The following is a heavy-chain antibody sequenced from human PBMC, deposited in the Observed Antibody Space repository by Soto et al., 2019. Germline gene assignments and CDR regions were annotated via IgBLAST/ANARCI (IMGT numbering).Heavy chain of an antibody. CDR3: AHSNVVVPVAMSRYDFWSGYSNNWFDP. J-gene: IGHJ5*02. D-gene: IGHD3-3*01. CDR2: IYWDDDK. Sequence: SGPTLVNPTQTLTLTCTFSGFSLSTSGVGVGWIRQPPGKSLEWLALIYWDDDKRYSPSLKSRLTITKDTSKNQVVLTMTNMDPVNTATFYCAHSNVVVPVAMSRYDFWSGYSNNWFDPWGQGTLVTVSS. V-gene: IGHV2-5*02. CDR1: GFSLSTSGVG.